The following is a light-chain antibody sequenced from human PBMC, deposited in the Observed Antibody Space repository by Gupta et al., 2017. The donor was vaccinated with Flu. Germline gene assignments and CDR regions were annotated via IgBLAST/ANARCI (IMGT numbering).Light chain of an antibody. V-gene: IGKV1-39*01. CDR2: AAS. CDR3: QQSDSPHWT. J-gene: IGKJ1*01. Sequence: DIQMTQSPSSLSASVGDRVTITCRTSQSISTYLNWYQQKPGKAPNLLIYAASNLQSGVPSRFSGGGSGTDFTLTISRLQPEDFASYYCQQSDSPHWTFGQGTKVEIK. CDR1: QSISTY.